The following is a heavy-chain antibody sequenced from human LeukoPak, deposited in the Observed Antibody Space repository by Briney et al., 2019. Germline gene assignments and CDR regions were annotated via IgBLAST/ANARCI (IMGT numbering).Heavy chain of an antibody. J-gene: IGHJ3*01. D-gene: IGHD5-18*01. V-gene: IGHV3-21*01. Sequence: GGSLRLSCGASGFTFSTYNMNWVRQAPGKGLEWVSLISSSSSHIYYADSLKGRFTVSRDNAKNSLYLQMNSLRAEDTAVYYCARGRGGYPDWGQGTMVTVSS. CDR1: GFTFSTYN. CDR3: ARGRGGYPD. CDR2: ISSSSSHI.